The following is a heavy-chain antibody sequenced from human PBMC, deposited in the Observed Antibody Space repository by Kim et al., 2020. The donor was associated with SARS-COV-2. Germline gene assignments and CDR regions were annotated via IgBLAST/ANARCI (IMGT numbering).Heavy chain of an antibody. V-gene: IGHV3-30*04. J-gene: IGHJ4*02. CDR3: ARMKQQLVFDYFDY. CDR1: GFTFSSYA. D-gene: IGHD6-13*01. Sequence: GGSLRLSCAASGFTFSSYAMHWVRQAPGKGLEWVAVISYDGSNKYYADSVKGRFTISRDNSKNTLYLQMNSLRAEDTAVYYCARMKQQLVFDYFDYWGQGTLVTVSS. CDR2: ISYDGSNK.